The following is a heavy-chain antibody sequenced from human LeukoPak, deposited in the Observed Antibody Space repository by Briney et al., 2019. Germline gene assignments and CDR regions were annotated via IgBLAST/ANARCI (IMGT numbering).Heavy chain of an antibody. Sequence: SGTLSLACAVSGGSISSSNWWSWVRQPPGKGLEWIGEIYHSGSTNYNPSLKSRVTISVDKSKNQFSLKLSSVTAADTAVYYCASAPGKWGAAAGTNYFDYWGQGTLVTVSS. CDR1: GGSISSSNW. CDR3: ASAPGKWGAAAGTNYFDY. J-gene: IGHJ4*02. V-gene: IGHV4-4*02. D-gene: IGHD6-13*01. CDR2: IYHSGST.